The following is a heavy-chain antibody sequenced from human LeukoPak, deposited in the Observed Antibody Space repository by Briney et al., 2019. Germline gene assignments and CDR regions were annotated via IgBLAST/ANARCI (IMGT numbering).Heavy chain of an antibody. CDR3: ARDRGAAAGFDY. CDR1: GFTFSSYG. Sequence: PGGPLRLSCAASGFTFSSYGMHWVRQAPGKGLEWVAVIWYDGSNKYYADSVKGRFTISRDNSKNTLYLQMNSLRAEDTAVYYCARDRGAAAGFDYWGQGTLVTVSS. J-gene: IGHJ4*02. D-gene: IGHD6-13*01. CDR2: IWYDGSNK. V-gene: IGHV3-33*01.